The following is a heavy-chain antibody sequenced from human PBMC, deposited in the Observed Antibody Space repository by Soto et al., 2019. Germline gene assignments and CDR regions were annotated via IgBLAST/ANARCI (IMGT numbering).Heavy chain of an antibody. CDR1: GFTFSSYS. J-gene: IGHJ6*02. Sequence: GGSLRLSCAASGFTFSSYSMNWVRQAPGKGLEWVSSISISSSYIYYADSVKGRFTISRDNAKNSLYLQMNSLRAEDTAVYYCARDQKPLRDYDILTGYYTPPRYYGMDVWGQGTTVTVSS. V-gene: IGHV3-21*01. CDR3: ARDQKPLRDYDILTGYYTPPRYYGMDV. CDR2: ISISSSYI. D-gene: IGHD3-9*01.